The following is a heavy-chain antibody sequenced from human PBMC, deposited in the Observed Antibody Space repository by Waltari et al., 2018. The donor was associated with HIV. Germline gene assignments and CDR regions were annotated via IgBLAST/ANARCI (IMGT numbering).Heavy chain of an antibody. CDR3: TRVFRGTINYFDSRLGH. CDR2: INPNSGGT. Sequence: QVQLVQPGAEVKKPGALVKVSCKAPGFTFNAYYMHWVRQAPGQGLEWMGWINPNSGGTRYSEKFQGRVTMTRDTSISTAYMELFRLRFDDTAIYYCTRVFRGTINYFDSRLGHWGQGTLVTVSS. J-gene: IGHJ4*02. D-gene: IGHD3-22*01. CDR1: GFTFNAYY. V-gene: IGHV1-2*02.